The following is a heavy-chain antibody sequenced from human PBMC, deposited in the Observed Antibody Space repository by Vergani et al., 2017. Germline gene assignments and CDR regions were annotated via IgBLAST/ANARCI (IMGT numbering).Heavy chain of an antibody. J-gene: IGHJ4*02. V-gene: IGHV4-4*02. CDR1: GGSISSSNW. Sequence: QVQLQESGPGLVKPSGTLSLTCAVSGGSISSSNWWSWVRQPPGKGLEWIGEIYPSGSTNYNPSLKSRVTISVDKSKNQFSLKLSSVTAADTAVYYCARTHYDILTCYHGGNDYWGQGTLVTVSS. CDR3: ARTHYDILTCYHGGNDY. CDR2: IYPSGST. D-gene: IGHD3-9*01.